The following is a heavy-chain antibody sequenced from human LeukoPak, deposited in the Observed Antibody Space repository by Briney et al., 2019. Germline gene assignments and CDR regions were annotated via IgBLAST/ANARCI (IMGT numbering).Heavy chain of an antibody. Sequence: NPSETMSLTCTVSGGSISSNYWSWIRQPPGKGLEWIGYISYSGSTNYNPSLKSRVTISVDTSKNQFSLKLSSVTAAETAVYYCARYVWGSYPTFEDYWGQGTLVTVSS. CDR1: GGSISSNY. CDR3: ARYVWGSYPTFEDY. D-gene: IGHD3-16*02. J-gene: IGHJ4*02. V-gene: IGHV4-59*01. CDR2: ISYSGST.